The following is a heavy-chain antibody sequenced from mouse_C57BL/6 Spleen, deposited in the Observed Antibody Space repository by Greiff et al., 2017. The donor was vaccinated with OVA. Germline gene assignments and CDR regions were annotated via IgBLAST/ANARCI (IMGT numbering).Heavy chain of an antibody. CDR3: APLRDYGSAY. V-gene: IGHV1-81*01. D-gene: IGHD1-2*01. Sequence: QVHVKQSGAELARPGASVKLSCKASGYTFTSYGISWVKQRTGQGLEWIGEIYPRSGNTYYNEKFKGKATLTADKSSSTAYMELRSLTSEDSAVYFCAPLRDYGSAYWGQGTLVTVSA. CDR2: IYPRSGNT. CDR1: GYTFTSYG. J-gene: IGHJ3*01.